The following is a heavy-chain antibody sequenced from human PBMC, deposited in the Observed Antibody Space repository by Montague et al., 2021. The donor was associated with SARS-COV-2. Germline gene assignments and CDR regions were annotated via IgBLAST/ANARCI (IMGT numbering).Heavy chain of an antibody. D-gene: IGHD3-3*01. CDR2: IYYSGTT. Sequence: SETLSLTCTVSGGSISSYYWNWIRETPGKGLEWTGYIYYSGTTNYNPSLKSRVTISLDTPKNQFSLNLNSVTAADTAIYYCARDQAAKISFKGAFDIWGQGRMVTVSS. V-gene: IGHV4-59*01. CDR1: GGSISSYY. J-gene: IGHJ3*02. CDR3: ARDQAAKISFKGAFDI.